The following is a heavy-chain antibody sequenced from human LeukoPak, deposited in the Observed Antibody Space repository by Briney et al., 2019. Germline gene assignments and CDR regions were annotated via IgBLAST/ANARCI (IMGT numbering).Heavy chain of an antibody. J-gene: IGHJ4*02. D-gene: IGHD3-10*01. V-gene: IGHV4-59*12. Sequence: SETLSLTCTISGGSIGSYFWNWIRQSPGKGLQWIGYINYSGSTNYNPSLESRVSISVDTSKNQFSLKLSSVTAADTAVYYCARVKIISNYYGSGSGYFDYWGQGTLVTVSS. CDR2: INYSGST. CDR1: GGSIGSYF. CDR3: ARVKIISNYYGSGSGYFDY.